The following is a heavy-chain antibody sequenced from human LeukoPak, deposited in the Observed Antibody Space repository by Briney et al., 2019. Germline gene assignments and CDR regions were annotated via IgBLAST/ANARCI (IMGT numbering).Heavy chain of an antibody. CDR3: VREDTPATANY. J-gene: IGHJ4*02. CDR1: GFNFANHA. CDR2: ISGGGDIT. V-gene: IGHV3-23*01. Sequence: GGSLRLSCAASGFNFANHAMGWVHQTPGKGLEWVSAISGGGDITYYADSVTGRFTISRDNSKDTLFLQMHSLRPGDTAVYYCVREDTPATANYWGQGTLVTISS. D-gene: IGHD2-21*02.